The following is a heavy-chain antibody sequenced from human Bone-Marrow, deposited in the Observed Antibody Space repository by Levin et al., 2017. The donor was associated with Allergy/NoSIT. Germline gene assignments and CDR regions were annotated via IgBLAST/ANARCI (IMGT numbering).Heavy chain of an antibody. CDR2: VYSGANT. V-gene: IGHV3-66*01. CDR1: GLTVSSNY. Sequence: RPGGSLRLSCAASGLTVSSNYMTWVRQAPGRGLDLVSAVYSGANTFNADSVKGRFTISRDNSKNTLYLQMNSLRVEDTGVYFCASRPGAAAGPLDYWGQGTLVTVSS. J-gene: IGHJ4*02. CDR3: ASRPGAAAGPLDY. D-gene: IGHD6-13*01.